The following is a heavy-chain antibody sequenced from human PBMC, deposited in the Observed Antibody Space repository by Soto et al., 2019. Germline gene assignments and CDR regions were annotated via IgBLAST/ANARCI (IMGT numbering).Heavy chain of an antibody. D-gene: IGHD6-13*01. Sequence: ASVKVSCKASGYTFTSYYMHWVRQAPGQGLEWMGIINPSGGSTSYAQKFQGRETMTRDTSTSTVYMELSSLRSEDTAVYYCARDTHPSARYSSSWFYDAFNIWGQVTMVTVAS. CDR1: GYTFTSYY. J-gene: IGHJ3*02. CDR3: ARDTHPSARYSSSWFYDAFNI. CDR2: INPSGGST. V-gene: IGHV1-46*01.